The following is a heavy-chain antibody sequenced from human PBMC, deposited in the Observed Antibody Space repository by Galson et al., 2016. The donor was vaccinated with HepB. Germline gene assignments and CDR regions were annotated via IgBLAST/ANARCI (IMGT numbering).Heavy chain of an antibody. J-gene: IGHJ3*02. CDR1: GFTFSDYY. Sequence: SLRLSCAASGFTFSDYYMSWIRQAPGKGLEWVSYISSSGGTIYYADSVKGRFTISRDNAKNSLYLQMNSLRAEDTAVYYCARDRVVAAATGAFDIWGQGTMVTVSS. V-gene: IGHV3-11*01. D-gene: IGHD2-15*01. CDR2: ISSSGGTI. CDR3: ARDRVVAAATGAFDI.